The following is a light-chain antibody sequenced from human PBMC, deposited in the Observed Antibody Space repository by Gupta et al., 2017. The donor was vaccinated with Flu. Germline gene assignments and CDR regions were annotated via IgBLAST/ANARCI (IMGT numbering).Light chain of an antibody. Sequence: DIQMTHSPSSLSASVGDRVTITCRASQSISSYLNWYQQKPGKAPKLLIYEVSRGQSGVPSRFSGSGSGTDFTLTISRLQPEDVANYYCKQSDSSTWAFGQGTKVEIK. CDR2: EVS. CDR3: KQSDSSTWA. V-gene: IGKV1-39*01. J-gene: IGKJ1*01. CDR1: QSISSY.